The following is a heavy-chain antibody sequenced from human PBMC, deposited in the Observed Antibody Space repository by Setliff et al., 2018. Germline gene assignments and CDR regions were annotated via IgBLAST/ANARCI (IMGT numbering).Heavy chain of an antibody. D-gene: IGHD2-15*01. CDR2: VYYSGYT. CDR3: ARGLRGGAAGPLQYYYYMDV. V-gene: IGHV4-39*07. CDR1: GGSVSSTSHY. Sequence: PSETLSLTCNVSGGSVSSTSHYWGWIRQPPGKGMEWIGSVYYSGYTYYNPSPKSRVTISVDASKNQFSLKLSSVTAADTAVYYCARGLRGGAAGPLQYYYYMDVWGKGTTVTVSS. J-gene: IGHJ6*03.